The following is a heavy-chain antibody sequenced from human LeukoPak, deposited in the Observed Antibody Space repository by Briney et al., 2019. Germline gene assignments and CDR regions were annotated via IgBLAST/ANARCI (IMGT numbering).Heavy chain of an antibody. CDR2: ISSSGGST. Sequence: GRSLRLSCAASGFTFSSYAMSWVRQAPGMGLEWVSGISSSGGSTYYADSVKGRFTISRDNSKNTLYLQMNSLRAEDTAVYYCAKEPSSGRNPTRFFDYWGQGTLVTVSS. CDR3: AKEPSSGRNPTRFFDY. D-gene: IGHD6-19*01. V-gene: IGHV3-23*01. CDR1: GFTFSSYA. J-gene: IGHJ4*02.